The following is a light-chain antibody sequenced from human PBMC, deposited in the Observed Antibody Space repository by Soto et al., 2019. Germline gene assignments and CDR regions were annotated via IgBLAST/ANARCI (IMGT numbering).Light chain of an antibody. CDR1: HSVNID. CDR3: QQYKNWPPWT. Sequence: EIVMTQSPATLSVSPGERATLSCRASHSVNIDLAWYQQRPGQAPRRLIHGAPVRAPGITARFSGSGSGTEFTLTISSLQSEDFAVYYCQQYKNWPPWTVGQGTKVEIK. J-gene: IGKJ1*01. CDR2: GAP. V-gene: IGKV3-15*01.